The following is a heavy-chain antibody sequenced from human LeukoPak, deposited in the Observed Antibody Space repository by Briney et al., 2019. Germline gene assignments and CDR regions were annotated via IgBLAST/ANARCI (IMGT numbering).Heavy chain of an antibody. CDR1: GYTITGYC. Sequence: ASVKVSSKSSGYTITGYCMHWMRQAPGQGLEWMGWINPNNGGTNYAQKFQGRVTMTRDTSISTAYMELRRLTSDGTAVYYCARGRGTTGSNTDHWGEGTLVTVSS. J-gene: IGHJ4*02. CDR3: ARGRGTTGSNTDH. V-gene: IGHV1-2*02. D-gene: IGHD2/OR15-2a*01. CDR2: INPNNGGT.